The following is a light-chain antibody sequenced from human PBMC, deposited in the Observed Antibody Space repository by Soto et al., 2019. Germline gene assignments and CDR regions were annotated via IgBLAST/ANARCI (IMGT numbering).Light chain of an antibody. CDR2: DVS. CDR3: SSYTTSNTRQIV. CDR1: RSDVGGYNY. V-gene: IGLV2-14*01. Sequence: SVLTQPASVSASPGQSITISCTASRSDVGGYNYVSWYQQHPGKAPKFMIYDVSNRPSGVSNRFSGSKSGNTASLTISGLQAKDEADYYCSSYTTSNTRQIVFGTGTKVT. J-gene: IGLJ1*01.